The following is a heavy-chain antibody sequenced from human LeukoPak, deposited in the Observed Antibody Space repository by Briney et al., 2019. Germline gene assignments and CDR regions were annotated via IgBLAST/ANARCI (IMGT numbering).Heavy chain of an antibody. CDR1: GFPFSNYA. CDR2: ISGSGGST. CDR3: AKGKAEYDVLAGRYYYYSMDV. V-gene: IGHV3-23*01. D-gene: IGHD3-9*01. Sequence: GGSLRLSCAASGFPFSNYAMTWVRQAPGKGLEWVSAISGSGGSTYYADSVKGRFTISRDNSNNTLYVQMNILRAEDTAVYYYAKGKAEYDVLAGRYYYYSMDVWGQGTTVTVSS. J-gene: IGHJ6*02.